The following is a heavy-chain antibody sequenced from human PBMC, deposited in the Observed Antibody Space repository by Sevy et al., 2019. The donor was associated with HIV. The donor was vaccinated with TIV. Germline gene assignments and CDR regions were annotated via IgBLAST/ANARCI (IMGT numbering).Heavy chain of an antibody. Sequence: ASMKVSCKASGYTFTGYYMHWVRQAPGQGLEWMGRINPNSGGTNYAQKFQGRVTMTRDTSISTAYMELSRLRSDDTAVYYCARGFLEWLSFLDYWGQRTLVTVSS. CDR3: ARGFLEWLSFLDY. CDR1: GYTFTGYY. J-gene: IGHJ4*02. D-gene: IGHD3-3*01. V-gene: IGHV1-2*06. CDR2: INPNSGGT.